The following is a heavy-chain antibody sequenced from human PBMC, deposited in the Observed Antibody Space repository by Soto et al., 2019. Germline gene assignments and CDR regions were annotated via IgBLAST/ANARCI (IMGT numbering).Heavy chain of an antibody. CDR1: GYTFTSYD. CDR2: MNPNSGNT. V-gene: IGHV1-8*01. CDR3: ARSVEWLASFDY. D-gene: IGHD6-19*01. J-gene: IGHJ4*02. Sequence: QVQLVQSGAEVKKPGASVKVSCKASGYTFTSYDINWVRQATGQGLEWMGWMNPNSGNTGYAQKFQGRVTMTRNTSISTAYMVLSSLRSEDTAVYYCARSVEWLASFDYWGQGTLVTVSS.